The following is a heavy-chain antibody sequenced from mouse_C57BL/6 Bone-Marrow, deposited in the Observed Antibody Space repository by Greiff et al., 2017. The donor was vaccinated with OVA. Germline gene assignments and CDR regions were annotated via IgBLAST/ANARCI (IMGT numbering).Heavy chain of an antibody. Sequence: EVQLQQSGPELVKPGASVKISCKASGYSFTDYNMNWVKQSNGKSLEWIGVINPNYGTTSYNQKFKGKATLTVDQSSSTAYMQLNSLTSEDSAVYYCVGVTTTHWYCDVWGTGTTVTVSS. J-gene: IGHJ1*03. CDR3: VGVTTTHWYCDV. CDR2: INPNYGTT. D-gene: IGHD2-2*01. V-gene: IGHV1-39*01. CDR1: GYSFTDYN.